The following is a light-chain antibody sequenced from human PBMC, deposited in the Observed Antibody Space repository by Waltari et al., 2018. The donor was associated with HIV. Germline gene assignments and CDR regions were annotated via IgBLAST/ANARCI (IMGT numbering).Light chain of an antibody. J-gene: IGKJ2*03. Sequence: DVQITQYPSSLSASIGDRVTITCRASRDIGDSLAWYQHKPGTAPKLLLYAASRLQNGVPSRFSGSGSGAQYSLTIACLQPEDFATYYCHHYSSSPPGFGRGTKVEMK. CDR3: HHYSSSPPG. CDR1: RDIGDS. CDR2: AAS. V-gene: IGKV1-NL1*01.